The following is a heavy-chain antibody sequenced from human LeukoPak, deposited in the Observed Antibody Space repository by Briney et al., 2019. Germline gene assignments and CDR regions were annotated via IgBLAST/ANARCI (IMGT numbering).Heavy chain of an antibody. CDR3: ARRYYDSSGYWPYYYYMDV. Sequence: SETLSLTCTVSGGSISSYYWSWIRQPPGKGLEWIGYIYYSGSTNYNPSLKSQVTISVDTSKNQFSLKLSSVTAADTAVYYCARRYYDSSGYWPYYYYMDVWGKGTTVTVSS. J-gene: IGHJ6*03. D-gene: IGHD3-22*01. V-gene: IGHV4-59*08. CDR1: GGSISSYY. CDR2: IYYSGST.